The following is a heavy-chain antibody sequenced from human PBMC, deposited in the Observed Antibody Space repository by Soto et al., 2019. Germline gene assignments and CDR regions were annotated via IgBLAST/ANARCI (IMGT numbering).Heavy chain of an antibody. D-gene: IGHD5-12*01. CDR3: ARGGRWLFDY. V-gene: IGHV4-4*02. J-gene: IGHJ4*02. Sequence: QVQLQESGPGLVKPSGTLSLTCAVSGGSISTDNWWSWVRQPPGKGLEWVGEIYHSGSTNYHPSLKSRLTIAIDKSKDQFSLDVRSVTAADTAVYYCARGGRWLFDYWGQGTLVTVSS. CDR2: IYHSGST. CDR1: GGSISTDNW.